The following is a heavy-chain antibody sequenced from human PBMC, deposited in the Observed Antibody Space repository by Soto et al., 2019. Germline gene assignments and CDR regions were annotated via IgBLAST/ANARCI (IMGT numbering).Heavy chain of an antibody. D-gene: IGHD2-2*01. CDR1: GFTFSSYG. Sequence: GGSLRLSCAASGFTFSSYGMHWVRQAPGKGLEWVAVISYDGSNKYYADSVKGRFTISRDNSKNTLYLQMNSLRAEDTAVYYCAKDGDCSSTSCPFDYWGQGTLVTVSS. V-gene: IGHV3-30*18. CDR2: ISYDGSNK. CDR3: AKDGDCSSTSCPFDY. J-gene: IGHJ4*02.